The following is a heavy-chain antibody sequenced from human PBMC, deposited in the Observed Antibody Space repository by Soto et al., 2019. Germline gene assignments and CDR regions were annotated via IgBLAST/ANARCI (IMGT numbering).Heavy chain of an antibody. J-gene: IGHJ6*02. D-gene: IGHD5-12*01. V-gene: IGHV3-11*01. CDR1: GFTFSNYY. CDR3: ARDREYSPYGLDV. CDR2: ISSIGTNR. Sequence: QVHLVESGGGLVKPGGSLRLSCAASGFTFSNYYMSWVRQAPGKGLEWVSYISSIGTNRYYAESVEGRFTISRDNAKKSLYLQMSSLRAEDTAVYYCARDREYSPYGLDVWGQGTTVTVSS.